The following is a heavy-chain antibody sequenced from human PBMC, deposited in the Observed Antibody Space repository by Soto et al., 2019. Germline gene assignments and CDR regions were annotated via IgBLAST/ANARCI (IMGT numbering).Heavy chain of an antibody. V-gene: IGHV2-5*02. CDR2: IYWDDDK. CDR3: AHRRKEATNAFDI. Sequence: QITLKESGPTLVKPTQTLTLTCTFSGFSFSTTGEAVGWIRQPPGKALEWLALIYWDDDKRYSPSLNTRLTITKDTSKNQVVLTMTNMDPVETATYYCAHRRKEATNAFDIWGQGTMVTVSS. CDR1: GFSFSTTGEA. J-gene: IGHJ3*02.